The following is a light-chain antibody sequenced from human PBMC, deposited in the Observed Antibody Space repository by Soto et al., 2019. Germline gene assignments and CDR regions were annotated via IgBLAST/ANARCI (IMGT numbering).Light chain of an antibody. J-gene: IGKJ5*01. Sequence: DIPMNQSPSTLSPSVGDRVTITCRASQSISSWLAWYQQKPGKAPKLLIYRASSLESGVPSRFSGSGSGTEFTLTISSLQPDDFATYYCQQYNSYPITFGQGTRLEIK. CDR2: RAS. CDR1: QSISSW. CDR3: QQYNSYPIT. V-gene: IGKV1-5*03.